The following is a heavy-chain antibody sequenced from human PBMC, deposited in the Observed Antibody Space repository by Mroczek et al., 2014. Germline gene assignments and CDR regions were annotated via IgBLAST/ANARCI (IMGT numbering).Heavy chain of an antibody. Sequence: SGAEVKKPGASVKVSCKASGYTFTSFDINWVRQATGQGLEWMGWMNPNTGNTDSAQNFQGRVTMTRNTSISTAYMELSSLRSEDTAVYYCARGRREYDILTGYYTNYYFDYWGQGTLVTVSS. CDR3: ARGRREYDILTGYYTNYYFDY. J-gene: IGHJ4*02. D-gene: IGHD3-9*01. CDR2: MNPNTGNT. CDR1: GYTFTSFD. V-gene: IGHV1-8*01.